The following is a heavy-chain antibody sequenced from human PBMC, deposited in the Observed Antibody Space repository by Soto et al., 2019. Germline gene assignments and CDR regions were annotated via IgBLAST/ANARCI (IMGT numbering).Heavy chain of an antibody. CDR3: VREDWHRFDS. D-gene: IGHD2-21*01. CDR2: ISGGASDK. Sequence: EVQLVESGGRLVQPGGSLRLSCAASGFMFSAYWMSWVRQDPGKGLEWVATISGGASDKFYVDSVKGRFTISRDDGKNTLYLQMNSLRDEHTAVYYCVREDWHRFDSWGQGTLVTVSS. V-gene: IGHV3-7*01. J-gene: IGHJ4*02. CDR1: GFMFSAYW.